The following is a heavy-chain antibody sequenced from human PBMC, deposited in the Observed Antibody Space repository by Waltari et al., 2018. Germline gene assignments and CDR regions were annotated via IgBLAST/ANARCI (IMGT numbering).Heavy chain of an antibody. D-gene: IGHD6-13*01. CDR2: INPNSGGT. CDR3: AREGSIAAAGTFDDAFDI. Sequence: QVQLVQSGAEVKKPGASVKVSCKASGYTFTGYYMHWVRQAPGQGLEWMGWINPNSGGTNYAQKFQGRVTMTRDTSISTAYMELSRLRSDDTAVYYCAREGSIAAAGTFDDAFDIWGQGTMVTVSS. V-gene: IGHV1-2*02. CDR1: GYTFTGYY. J-gene: IGHJ3*02.